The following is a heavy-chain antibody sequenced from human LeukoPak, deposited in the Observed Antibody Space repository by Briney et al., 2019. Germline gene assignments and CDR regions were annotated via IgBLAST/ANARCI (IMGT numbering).Heavy chain of an antibody. D-gene: IGHD3-16*01. Sequence: PWGSLCLSCAASGFTFSSYIMNWVRQAPGKGLEWVSSISATSNYIYYADSEKGRFIISRDNAKNSLYLQMNSLRAEATAVYYCAKEQPKLLSAVDYWGQGTLVTVSS. CDR2: ISATSNYI. CDR1: GFTFSSYI. CDR3: AKEQPKLLSAVDY. J-gene: IGHJ4*02. V-gene: IGHV3-21*04.